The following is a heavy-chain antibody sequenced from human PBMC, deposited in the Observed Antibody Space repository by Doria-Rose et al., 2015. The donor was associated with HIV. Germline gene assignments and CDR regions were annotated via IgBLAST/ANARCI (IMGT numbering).Heavy chain of an antibody. D-gene: IGHD1-26*01. CDR2: IHYSGRT. V-gene: IGHV4-31*02. CDR1: IRRGGYY. J-gene: IGHJ3*02. Sequence: IRRGGYYWTWIRQPPGKGLEWIGYIHYSGRTYYNPSLKTRVTISLDTSQNQFSLTLTSVTAADTAVYYCARDGAIVGTSNAFDIWGQGTMVTVSS. CDR3: ARDGAIVGTSNAFDI.